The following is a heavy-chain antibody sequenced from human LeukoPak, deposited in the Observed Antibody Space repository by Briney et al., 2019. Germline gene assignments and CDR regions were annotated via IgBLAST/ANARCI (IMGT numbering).Heavy chain of an antibody. J-gene: IGHJ5*02. CDR2: IYYSGST. CDR3: ARHGTSGTNLNWFDP. CDR1: GGSISSFY. Sequence: PSETLSLTCTVSGGSISSFYWSGIRQPPGKGLEWIGYIYYSGSTNYNPSLKSRVTISVDTSKNQFSLKLSSVTAADTAVYYCARHGTSGTNLNWFDPWGQGTLVTVSS. V-gene: IGHV4-59*01. D-gene: IGHD1-1*01.